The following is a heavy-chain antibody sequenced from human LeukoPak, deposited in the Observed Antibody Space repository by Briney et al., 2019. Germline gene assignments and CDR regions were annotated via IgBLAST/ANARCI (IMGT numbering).Heavy chain of an antibody. D-gene: IGHD1-26*01. J-gene: IGHJ4*02. CDR3: AKDGRGLKAPFDY. CDR2: ISGSGGST. V-gene: IGHV3-23*01. CDR1: GFTFSSYA. Sequence: GGSLRLSCAASGFTFSSYAMSWVRQAPGKGLEWVSAISGSGGSTYYADSVKGRSTISRDNSKNTLYLQMNSLRAEDTAVYYCAKDGRGLKAPFDYWGQGTLVTVSS.